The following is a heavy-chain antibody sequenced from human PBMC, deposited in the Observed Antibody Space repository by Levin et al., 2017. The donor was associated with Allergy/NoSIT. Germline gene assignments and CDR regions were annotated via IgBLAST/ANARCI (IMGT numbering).Heavy chain of an antibody. V-gene: IGHV4-34*01. CDR2: ITHSGST. J-gene: IGHJ4*02. D-gene: IGHD3-16*02. CDR3: ARGRLVGYDYVWGSYRSPYYFDY. Sequence: SETLSLTCAVYSGSFSGYYWSWIRQPPGKGLEWIGEITHSGSTKYNPSLKSRVTISVDTSKNHFSLKLSSVTAADTAIYYCARGRLVGYDYVWGSYRSPYYFDYWGQGILVTVSS. CDR1: SGSFSGYY.